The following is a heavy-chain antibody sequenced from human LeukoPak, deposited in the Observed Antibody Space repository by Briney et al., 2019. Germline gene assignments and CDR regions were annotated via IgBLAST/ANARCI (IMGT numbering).Heavy chain of an antibody. Sequence: GGSLRLSCAASGFTFSTYWMHWVRQAPGKGLVWVSRIDSDRGTTSYADSVRGRLTISRDNAKNTLFLQMNSLRAEDTAVYYCARAAGDSSGYYHESYYFDYWGQGTLVTVSS. D-gene: IGHD3-22*01. J-gene: IGHJ4*02. CDR3: ARAAGDSSGYYHESYYFDY. CDR2: IDSDRGTT. CDR1: GFTFSTYW. V-gene: IGHV3-74*01.